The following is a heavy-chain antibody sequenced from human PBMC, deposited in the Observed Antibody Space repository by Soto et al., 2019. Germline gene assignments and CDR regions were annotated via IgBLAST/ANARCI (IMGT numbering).Heavy chain of an antibody. J-gene: IGHJ4*02. Sequence: QVQLQQWGAGLLKPSETLSLTCAVYGGSFSGYYWSWIRQPPGKGLEWIGEINHSGSTNYNPSLKSRVTISVDTSKNQFSLKRSSVTAADTAVYYCARGGGVVIGYWGQGTLVTVSS. CDR2: INHSGST. CDR1: GGSFSGYY. V-gene: IGHV4-34*02. D-gene: IGHD2-15*01. CDR3: ARGGGVVIGY.